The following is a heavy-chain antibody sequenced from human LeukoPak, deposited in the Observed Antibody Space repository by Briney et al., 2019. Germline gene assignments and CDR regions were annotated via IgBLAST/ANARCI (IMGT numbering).Heavy chain of an antibody. D-gene: IGHD3-16*01. CDR2: VFRDGSS. V-gene: IGHV4-38-2*01. CDR3: RLIRVISLSGTELGGLDS. Sequence: MPSETLSLTCSVSGYSIATGHYWGWIRQSPGKGLEWIGSVFRDGSSYHNPSFESRLSMSIDTSKNQFSLKLSSVTAADTAFYCARLIRVISLSGTELGGLDSWGQGTLVTVSS. CDR1: GYSIATGHY. J-gene: IGHJ4*02.